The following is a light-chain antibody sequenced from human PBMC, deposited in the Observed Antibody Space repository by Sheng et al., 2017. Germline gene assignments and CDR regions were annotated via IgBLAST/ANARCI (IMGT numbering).Light chain of an antibody. CDR3: QQANSFPLT. CDR2: DAS. Sequence: ETVLTQSPATLSLPPGERATLSCRASQSVGSYLAWYQHRPGQAPRLLIYDASNRATGIPARFSGSGSGTDFTLTISSLQPEDFATYYCQQANSFPLTFGGGTKVEIK. V-gene: IGKV3-11*01. J-gene: IGKJ4*01. CDR1: QSVGSY.